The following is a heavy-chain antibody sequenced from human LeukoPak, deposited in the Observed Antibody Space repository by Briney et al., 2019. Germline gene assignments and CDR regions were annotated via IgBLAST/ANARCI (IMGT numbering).Heavy chain of an antibody. Sequence: PSETLSLTCTVSGGSINNYYWSWIRQPPGKGLEWIGYIHYSGSTYYNPSLKSRVTISVDTSKNQFSLKLSSVTAADTAVYYCARDGQQFYYYYGMDVWGQGTTVTVSS. CDR3: ARDGQQFYYYYGMDV. D-gene: IGHD6-13*01. J-gene: IGHJ6*02. V-gene: IGHV4-59*12. CDR2: IHYSGST. CDR1: GGSINNYY.